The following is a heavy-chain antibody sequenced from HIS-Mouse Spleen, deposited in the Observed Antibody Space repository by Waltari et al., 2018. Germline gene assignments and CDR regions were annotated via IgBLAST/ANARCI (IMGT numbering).Heavy chain of an antibody. V-gene: IGHV4-34*01. Sequence: QVQLQQWGAGLLKPSETLSLTCAVYGGSFSGYYWSWIRQPPGKGLEWIGEINHSGSTNYNPSLKGRVTISVDTSKNQFSLKLSSVTAADTAVYYCARGYRAAAGTEKGYFQHWGQGTLVTVSS. CDR1: GGSFSGYY. CDR3: ARGYRAAAGTEKGYFQH. D-gene: IGHD6-13*01. CDR2: INHSGST. J-gene: IGHJ1*01.